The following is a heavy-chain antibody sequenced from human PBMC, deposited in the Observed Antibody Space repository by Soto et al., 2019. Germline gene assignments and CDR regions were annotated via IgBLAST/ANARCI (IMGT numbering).Heavy chain of an antibody. V-gene: IGHV1-2*04. CDR2: INPNGGVT. CDR3: ARESGGATATLAYYYFYMDV. D-gene: IGHD5-12*01. CDR1: GDTFNDYY. Sequence: QVQLVQSGAEVKKPGASVTVSCRSSGDTFNDYYIHWVRQAPGQGLEWMGWINPNGGVTKYAQKIQGWVSMTRDTSIRTVYMQLSRLRSDDTAVYYCARESGGATATLAYYYFYMDVWGTGTTVTVSS. J-gene: IGHJ6*03.